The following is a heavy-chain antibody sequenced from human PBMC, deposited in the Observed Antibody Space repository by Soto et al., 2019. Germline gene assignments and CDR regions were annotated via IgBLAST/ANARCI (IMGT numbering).Heavy chain of an antibody. J-gene: IGHJ4*02. V-gene: IGHV3-73*02. CDR2: IRSKINTYAT. CDR3: CRRTTIIGAVDY. D-gene: IGHD3-10*02. Sequence: EVQLVESGGGLVQPGGSLKLSCADSGFTFSDSTVHCVRQASGKGLEWVGRIRSKINTYATAYGASVKGRFTISRDDSKNTAYLQMNRLRPDDTAVYYCCRRTTIIGAVDYWGQGTLVTVSS. CDR1: GFTFSDST.